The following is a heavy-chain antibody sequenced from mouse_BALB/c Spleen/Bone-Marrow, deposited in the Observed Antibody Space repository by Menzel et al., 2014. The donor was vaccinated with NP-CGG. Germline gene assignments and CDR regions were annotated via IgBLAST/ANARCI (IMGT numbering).Heavy chain of an antibody. CDR1: GFDFSRYW. V-gene: IGHV4-1*02. Sequence: VQLQQSGGGLVQPGGSLKLSCAASGFDFSRYWMSWVRQAPGKGLEWIGEINPDSSTINYTPSLKDKFIISRDNAKNTLYLQMCKVRSEDTALYYCARQGYYGKGDYWGQGTTLTVSS. J-gene: IGHJ2*01. CDR3: ARQGYYGKGDY. D-gene: IGHD2-1*01. CDR2: INPDSSTI.